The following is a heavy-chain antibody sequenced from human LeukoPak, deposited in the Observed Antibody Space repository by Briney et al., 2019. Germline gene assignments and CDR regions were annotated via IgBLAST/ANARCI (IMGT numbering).Heavy chain of an antibody. CDR2: ISSSGNTI. Sequence: GGSLRLSCAASEFPFSGYEMNWVRQAPGKGLEWVSYISSSGNTINYADSVKGGFTIARHNAKNSVYLLMNSLTAEDTAIYYCARGARYFGSGSYDYWGQGTLVTVSS. D-gene: IGHD3-10*01. CDR1: EFPFSGYE. V-gene: IGHV3-48*03. J-gene: IGHJ4*02. CDR3: ARGARYFGSGSYDY.